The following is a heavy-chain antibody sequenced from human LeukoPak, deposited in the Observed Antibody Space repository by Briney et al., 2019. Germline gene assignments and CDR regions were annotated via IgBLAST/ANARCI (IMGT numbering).Heavy chain of an antibody. CDR3: ARLSSHYGDYKVDP. CDR1: GYPFRNYD. J-gene: IGHJ5*02. V-gene: IGHV1-8*01. CDR2: INPHSGKT. Sequence: ASVKVSCKTSGYPFRNYDINWVRQATGQGLEWMGWINPHSGKTGYAQKFQGRVTMTTDTSANTAHMDLSSLRSEDTAVYYCARLSSHYGDYKVDPWGQGTLVTVSS. D-gene: IGHD4-17*01.